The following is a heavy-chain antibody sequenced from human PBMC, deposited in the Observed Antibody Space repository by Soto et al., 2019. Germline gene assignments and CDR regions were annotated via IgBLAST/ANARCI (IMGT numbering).Heavy chain of an antibody. V-gene: IGHV4-4*07. D-gene: IGHD2-2*01. CDR3: ARACSSNSCYDVFDY. CDR1: GGSISSYY. CDR2: IYTSGST. J-gene: IGHJ4*01. Sequence: PSETLSLTCTVSGGSISSYYWSWIRQPAGKGLEWIGRIYTSGSTNYNPSLKSRVTMSVDTSKNQFSLKLSSVTAADTAVYYCARACSSNSCYDVFDYWGQEPWSPSPQ.